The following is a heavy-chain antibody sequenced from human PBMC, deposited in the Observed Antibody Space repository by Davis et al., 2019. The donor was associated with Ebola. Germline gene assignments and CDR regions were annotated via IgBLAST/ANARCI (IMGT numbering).Heavy chain of an antibody. CDR3: ARNGVEGSLDS. CDR2: IWFDGTKT. D-gene: IGHD2-8*01. J-gene: IGHJ4*02. CDR1: AFTSSSYG. Sequence: PSGSLRLSCSASAFTSSSYGMHWVRQAPGKGLEWVTVIWFDGTKTFYTESVTGRFTISRDNSKNTLYLHMNSLRADDTAIYYCARNGVEGSLDSWGQGTLVTVSS. V-gene: IGHV3-33*01.